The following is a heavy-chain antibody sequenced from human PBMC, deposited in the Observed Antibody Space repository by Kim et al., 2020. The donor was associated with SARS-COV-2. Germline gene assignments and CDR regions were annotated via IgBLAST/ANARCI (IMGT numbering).Heavy chain of an antibody. J-gene: IGHJ3*02. V-gene: IGHV3-30-3*01. CDR1: GFTFSSYA. CDR3: ARGGGIVGADEAFDI. D-gene: IGHD1-26*01. Sequence: GGSLRLSCAASGFTFSSYAMHWVRQAPGKGLEWVAVISYDGSNKYYADSVKGRFTISRDNSKNTLYLQMNSLRAEDTAVYYCARGGGIVGADEAFDIWG. CDR2: ISYDGSNK.